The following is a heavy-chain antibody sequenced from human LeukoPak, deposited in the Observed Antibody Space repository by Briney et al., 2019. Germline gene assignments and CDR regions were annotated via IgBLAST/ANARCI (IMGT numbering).Heavy chain of an antibody. V-gene: IGHV3-53*01. J-gene: IGHJ6*02. CDR3: ARAAAGRAYYHYGMDV. Sequence: GGSLRLSCAAFGFTVRSDDMNWVRQAPGKGLEWVTILDSDGSTSYADSVKGRFTISRDNSKNTLDLQMNSLRAEDTAVYYCARAAAGRAYYHYGMDVWGQGTTVTVSS. CDR2: LDSDGST. CDR1: GFTVRSDD. D-gene: IGHD6-13*01.